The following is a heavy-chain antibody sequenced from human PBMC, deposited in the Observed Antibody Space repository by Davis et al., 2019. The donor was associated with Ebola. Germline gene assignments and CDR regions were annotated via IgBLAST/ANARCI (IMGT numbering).Heavy chain of an antibody. CDR3: ARDLTMVQGVIDY. V-gene: IGHV3-21*01. Sequence: GGSLRLSCAASGFTFSSYSMNWVRQAPGKGLEWVSSISSSSSYIYYADSVKGRFTISRDNAKNSLYLQMNSLRAEDTAVYYCARDLTMVQGVIDYWGQGTLVTVSS. J-gene: IGHJ4*02. CDR1: GFTFSSYS. D-gene: IGHD3-10*01. CDR2: ISSSSSYI.